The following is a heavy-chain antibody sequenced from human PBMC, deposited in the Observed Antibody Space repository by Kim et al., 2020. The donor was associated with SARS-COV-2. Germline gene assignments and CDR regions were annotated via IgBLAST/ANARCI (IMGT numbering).Heavy chain of an antibody. CDR3: ARAGTYSSGYYSAFDY. Sequence: SETLSLTCTVSGGSISSYYWSWIRQPPGKGLEWIGYIYYSGSTNYNPSLKSRVTISVDTSKNQFSLKLSSVTAADTAVYYCARAGTYSSGYYSAFDYWGQGTLVTVSS. D-gene: IGHD3-22*01. V-gene: IGHV4-59*13. CDR1: GGSISSYY. CDR2: IYYSGST. J-gene: IGHJ4*02.